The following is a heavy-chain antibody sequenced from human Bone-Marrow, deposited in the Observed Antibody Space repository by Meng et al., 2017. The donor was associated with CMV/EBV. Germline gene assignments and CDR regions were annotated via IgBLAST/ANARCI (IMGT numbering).Heavy chain of an antibody. CDR1: GFTFSYYS. J-gene: IGHJ4*02. D-gene: IGHD3-3*01. CDR2: ITSSSAYM. Sequence: GESLKISCAASGFTFSYYSMNWVRQAPGKGLEWVASITSSSAYMHYADSMKGRFTISRDNAKNSLYLQMNSLRAEDTAVYYCARMTIFGFDYWGQGTLVTVSS. V-gene: IGHV3-21*01. CDR3: ARMTIFGFDY.